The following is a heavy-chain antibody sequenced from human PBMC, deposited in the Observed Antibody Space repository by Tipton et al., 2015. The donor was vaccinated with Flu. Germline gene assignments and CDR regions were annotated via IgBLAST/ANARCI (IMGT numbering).Heavy chain of an antibody. CDR2: IGSDGKKI. CDR3: VKGTNHLLFVGAMDV. D-gene: IGHD1/OR15-1a*01. CDR1: GFTFEDFV. V-gene: IGHV3-43*02. J-gene: IGHJ6*02. Sequence: SLRLSCAASGFTFEDFVMYWVRQTPGKGLDWVALIGSDGKKIHYADSVKGRFTISRDDSKNSLYLQMQSLKTEDTAFYYCVKGTNHLLFVGAMDVWGQGTTVIVSS.